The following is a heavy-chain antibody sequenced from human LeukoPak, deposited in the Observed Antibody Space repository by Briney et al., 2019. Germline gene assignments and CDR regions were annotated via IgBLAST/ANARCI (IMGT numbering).Heavy chain of an antibody. V-gene: IGHV3-21*01. J-gene: IGHJ4*02. CDR1: GFTFSIYS. CDR2: ISSSSSYI. Sequence: GGSLRLSXAASGFTFSIYSMNWVRQAPGKGLEWVSSISSSSSYIYYADSVKGRFTISRDNAKNSLYLQMNSLRAEDTAVYYCARDRESSSWFDYWGQGTLVTVSS. CDR3: ARDRESSSWFDY. D-gene: IGHD6-13*01.